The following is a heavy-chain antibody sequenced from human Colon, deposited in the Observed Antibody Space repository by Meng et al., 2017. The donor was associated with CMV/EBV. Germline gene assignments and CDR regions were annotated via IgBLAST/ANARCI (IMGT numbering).Heavy chain of an antibody. J-gene: IGHJ2*01. CDR2: SKNNANSDST. D-gene: IGHD3-22*01. Sequence: MNWVRQAPGKGLEWIGRSKNNANSDSTEYAASVKGRFTISRDESKNSLHLQMNSLKTEDTAVYFCVRDTYHFDSSGYPHWYFDLWGRGTLVTVSS. CDR3: VRDTYHFDSSGYPHWYFDL. V-gene: IGHV3-72*01.